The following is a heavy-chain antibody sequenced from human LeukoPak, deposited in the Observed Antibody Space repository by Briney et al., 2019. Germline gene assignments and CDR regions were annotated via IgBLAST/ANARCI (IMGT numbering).Heavy chain of an antibody. V-gene: IGHV1-18*01. CDR2: ISGYNGNT. Sequence: ASVKVSCTASGDTFTTYGITWVRQAPGQGLEWMGWISGYNGNTEYTQKLQGRVTMTEDTSTDTAYMELSSLRSEDTAVYYCATEVTIFGVVITDYWGQGTLVTVSS. D-gene: IGHD3-3*01. CDR1: GDTFTTYG. CDR3: ATEVTIFGVVITDY. J-gene: IGHJ4*02.